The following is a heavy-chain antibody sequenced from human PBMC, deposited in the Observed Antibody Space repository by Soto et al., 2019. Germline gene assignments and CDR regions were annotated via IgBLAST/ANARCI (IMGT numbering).Heavy chain of an antibody. CDR2: IWYDGSNK. CDR1: GFTFSSYG. D-gene: IGHD3-10*01. J-gene: IGHJ4*02. CDR3: ARDYYGSGYFDY. V-gene: IGHV3-33*01. Sequence: GGSLRLSCAASGFTFSSYGMHWVRQAPGKGLEWVAVIWYDGSNKYYADSVKGRFTSSRDNSKNTLYLQMNSLRAEDTAVYYCARDYYGSGYFDYWGQGTLVTVSS.